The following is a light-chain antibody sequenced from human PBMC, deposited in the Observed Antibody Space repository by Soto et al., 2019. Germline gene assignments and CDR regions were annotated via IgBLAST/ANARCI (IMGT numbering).Light chain of an antibody. J-gene: IGKJ4*01. V-gene: IGKV1-5*03. CDR2: KAS. CDR1: QSINSW. CDR3: QQYNSYPLT. Sequence: DIQMTPSPSALAASVGDRVTITCRVSQSINSWLAWYQQKSGKAPKLLIYKASSLGSGVPSRFSGSGSGTEFTLIISSLQPDDFATYYCQQYNSYPLTFGGGTKVDI.